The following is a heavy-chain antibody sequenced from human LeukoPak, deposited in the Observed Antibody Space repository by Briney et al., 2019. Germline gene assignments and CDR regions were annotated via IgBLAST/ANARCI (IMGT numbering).Heavy chain of an antibody. J-gene: IGHJ6*03. CDR3: AKGLLTAGSHNCMDV. CDR2: IDTRGTGT. CDR1: GFTLSSYA. Sequence: GGSLRLSCAASGFTLSSYAMSWVRQAPGRGLEWVSTIDTRGTGTFYADSVKGGFTISRDNSKNTLFVQMSGLRAEDTAVYYCAKGLLTAGSHNCMDVWGKGTTVTVSS. D-gene: IGHD2-21*02. V-gene: IGHV3-23*05.